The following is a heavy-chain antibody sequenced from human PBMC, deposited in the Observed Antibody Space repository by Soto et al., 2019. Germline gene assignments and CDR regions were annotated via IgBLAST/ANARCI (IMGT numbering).Heavy chain of an antibody. CDR1: GGSISSYY. V-gene: IGHV4-59*01. Sequence: QVQLQESGPGLVKTSETLSLTCTVSGGSISSYYWSWIRQSPGKGLEWIGYTHYSGSTNYNPSLKSRVPISVDTSKNQFSLKLNSVTAADTAVYYCARDQVAVTTTSSWYFDLWGRGTLVTVSS. J-gene: IGHJ2*01. CDR2: THYSGST. D-gene: IGHD4-17*01. CDR3: ARDQVAVTTTSSWYFDL.